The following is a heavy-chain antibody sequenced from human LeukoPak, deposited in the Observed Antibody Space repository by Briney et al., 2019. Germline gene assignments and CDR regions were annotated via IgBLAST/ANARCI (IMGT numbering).Heavy chain of an antibody. Sequence: PGRSLRLSCAASGFTFSSYAMSWVRQAPGKGLEWVSAISGSGGSTYYADSVKGRFTISRDNSKNTLYLQMNSLRAEDTAVYYCAKRESYSGEFDYWGQGTLVTVSS. V-gene: IGHV3-23*01. CDR2: ISGSGGST. D-gene: IGHD1-26*01. CDR1: GFTFSSYA. J-gene: IGHJ4*02. CDR3: AKRESYSGEFDY.